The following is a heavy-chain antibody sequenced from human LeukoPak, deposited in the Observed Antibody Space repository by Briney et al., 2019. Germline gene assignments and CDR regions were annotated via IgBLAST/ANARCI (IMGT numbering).Heavy chain of an antibody. D-gene: IGHD6-6*01. CDR2: ISGSGGST. CDR3: AREFRLYSSSSYFDY. CDR1: GFTFSSYA. V-gene: IGHV3-23*01. J-gene: IGHJ4*02. Sequence: GGSLRLSWAASGFTFSSYAMSWVRQARGKGLEWVSAISGSGGSTYYADSVKGRFTISRDNSKNTLYLQMNSLRAEDTAVYYCAREFRLYSSSSYFDYWGQGTLVTVSS.